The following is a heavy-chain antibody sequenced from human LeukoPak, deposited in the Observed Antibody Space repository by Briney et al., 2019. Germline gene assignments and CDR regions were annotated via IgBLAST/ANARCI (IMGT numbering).Heavy chain of an antibody. CDR1: GFTISTNY. CDR2: MYTGGSA. CDR3: ARAPFYYDSSGYPYFDG. J-gene: IGHJ4*02. D-gene: IGHD3-22*01. Sequence: GGSLRLSCAASGFTISTNYMSWVRQAPGKGLEWVSVMYTGGSAYYADSVKGRFTISRDNSKNTLYLQMNSLRAEDTALYYCARAPFYYDSSGYPYFDGWGQGTLVTVSS. V-gene: IGHV3-53*01.